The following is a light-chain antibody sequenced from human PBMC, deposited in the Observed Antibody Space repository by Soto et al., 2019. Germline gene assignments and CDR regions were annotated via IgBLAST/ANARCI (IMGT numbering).Light chain of an antibody. J-gene: IGLJ2*01. V-gene: IGLV1-44*01. CDR3: AAWDDSLNGLVV. CDR1: SSDIGSNT. Sequence: QSVLTQPPSASRTPGQRVTISCSGTSSDIGSNTANWYQQLPGTAPKLLIYGNNQRPAGVPDRFSGSKSGTSASLAISGLQSEDEADYYCAAWDDSLNGLVVFGGGTKLTVL. CDR2: GNN.